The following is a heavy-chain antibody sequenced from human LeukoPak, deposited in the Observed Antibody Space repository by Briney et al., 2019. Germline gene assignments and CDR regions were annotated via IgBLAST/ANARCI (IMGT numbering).Heavy chain of an antibody. CDR2: ISSSGSTI. D-gene: IGHD3-3*01. CDR3: ARAVAFCFDY. V-gene: IGHV3-48*03. CDR1: GFTFSTYE. Sequence: PGGSLRLSCVASGFTFSTYEMNWVRQAPGKGLEWVSYISSSGSTIYYADSVKGRFTISRDDAKNSMYLHMNSLRAEDTAVYYCARAVAFCFDYWGPGTLVTVSS. J-gene: IGHJ4*02.